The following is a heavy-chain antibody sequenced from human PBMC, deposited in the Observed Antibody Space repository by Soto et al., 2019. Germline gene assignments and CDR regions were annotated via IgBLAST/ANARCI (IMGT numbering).Heavy chain of an antibody. V-gene: IGHV1-69*06. CDR2: IIPIFGTA. D-gene: IGHD3-22*01. CDR1: GGTFSSYA. J-gene: IGHJ3*02. Sequence: QVQLVQSGAEVKKPGSSVKVSCKASGGTFSSYAISWVRQAPGQGLEWMGGIIPIFGTANYAQKFQGRVTITADKSTSTGYMELSSLRSEDTAVYYCARDTSGYYDSSGYTLYAFDIWGQGTMVTVSS. CDR3: ARDTSGYYDSSGYTLYAFDI.